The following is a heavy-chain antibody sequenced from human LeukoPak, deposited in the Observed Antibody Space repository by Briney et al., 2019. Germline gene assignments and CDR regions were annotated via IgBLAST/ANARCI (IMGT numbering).Heavy chain of an antibody. Sequence: ASVKVSCKASGGTFSSYAISWVRQAPGQGLEWMGIINPSGGSTSYAQKFQGRVTMTRDTSTSTVYMELSSLRSEDTAVYYCARGLPYYYDSSGYPDAFDIWGQGTMVTVSS. D-gene: IGHD3-22*01. J-gene: IGHJ3*02. CDR3: ARGLPYYYDSSGYPDAFDI. V-gene: IGHV1-46*01. CDR2: INPSGGST. CDR1: GGTFSSYA.